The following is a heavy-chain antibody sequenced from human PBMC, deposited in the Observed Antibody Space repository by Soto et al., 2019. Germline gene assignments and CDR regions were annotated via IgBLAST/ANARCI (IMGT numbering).Heavy chain of an antibody. CDR1: GFTFSNAW. D-gene: IGHD1-26*01. CDR3: TPDHPGWAPAEDWFDP. V-gene: IGHV3-15*01. J-gene: IGHJ5*02. CDR2: IKSKTDGGTT. Sequence: PWGSLRLSCAPSGFTFSNAWMSWVRQALGKRLEWVGRIKSKTDGGTTDYAAPVKGRFTISRDDSKNTLYLQMNSLKTEETAAYNCTPDHPGWAPAEDWFDPWRQGTLVTVSS.